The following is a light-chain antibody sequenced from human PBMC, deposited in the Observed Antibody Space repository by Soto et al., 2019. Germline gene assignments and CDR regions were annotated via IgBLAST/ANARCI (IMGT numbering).Light chain of an antibody. CDR3: MQALQTPWT. CDR2: SGS. J-gene: IGKJ1*01. V-gene: IGKV2-28*01. CDR1: QSLLHSNGYTS. Sequence: DIVMTQSPLSLPATPGEPASISCRSSQSLLHSNGYTSLDWYLQKPGQSPQLLIYSGSNRASGVPDRLSGSGSGTDFTLKISRVEAEDVGVYYCMQALQTPWTFGQGTKVEI.